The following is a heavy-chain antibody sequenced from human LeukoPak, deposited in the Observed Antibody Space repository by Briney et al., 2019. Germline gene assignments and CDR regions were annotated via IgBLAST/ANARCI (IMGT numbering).Heavy chain of an antibody. CDR3: ARDGSYKLDY. Sequence: PGGSLRLSCAASGLTSSGAWMHWVRQTPGKGLVWISRIKSDGTATYADSVRGRFTISRDNAKNTLYLQMNNLRADDTGIYYCARDGSYKLDYWGQGALVTVSS. D-gene: IGHD1-26*01. V-gene: IGHV3-74*01. CDR2: IKSDGTA. CDR1: GLTSSGAW. J-gene: IGHJ4*02.